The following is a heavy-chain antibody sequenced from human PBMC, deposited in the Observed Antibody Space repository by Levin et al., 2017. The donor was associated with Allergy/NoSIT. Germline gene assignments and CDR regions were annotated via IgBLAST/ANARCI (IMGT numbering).Heavy chain of an antibody. J-gene: IGHJ4*02. D-gene: IGHD3-10*01. CDR3: VRWDSRCDRGFDS. CDR1: GYTFTSYY. V-gene: IGHV1-46*01. Sequence: KISCKASGYTFTSYYIHWVRLTPGQGLEWVGVINPNGGSTTYGQKVQGRLTLTRDTSTRTGYMEMNKLRSEDTAVYYCVRWDSRCDRGFDSWGPGTQVTVSS. CDR2: INPNGGST.